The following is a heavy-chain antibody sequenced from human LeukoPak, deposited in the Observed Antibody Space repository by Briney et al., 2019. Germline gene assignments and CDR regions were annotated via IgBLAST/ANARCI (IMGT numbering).Heavy chain of an antibody. Sequence: GGSLRLSCTASGFTFSSHWMHWVRQAPGKGLVWVSRINSDGSTTSYADSVKGRFTISRDNAKNTLYLQMNSLRAEDTAVYYCARDLQSASGGRYWGQGALVTVSS. V-gene: IGHV3-74*01. D-gene: IGHD3-10*01. CDR1: GFTFSSHW. CDR3: ARDLQSASGGRY. CDR2: INSDGSTT. J-gene: IGHJ4*02.